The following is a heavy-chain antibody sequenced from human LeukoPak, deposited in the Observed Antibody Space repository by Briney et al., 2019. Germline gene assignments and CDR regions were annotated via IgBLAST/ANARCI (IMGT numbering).Heavy chain of an antibody. CDR3: AREWNYGSGSKMAYFDY. J-gene: IGHJ4*02. V-gene: IGHV3-21*01. CDR2: ISSSSSYI. CDR1: GFTFSSYS. D-gene: IGHD3-10*01. Sequence: GRSLRLSCAASGFTFSSYSMNWVRQAPGKGLEWVSSISSSSSYIYYADSVKGRFTISRDNAKNSLYLQMNSLRAEDTAVYYCAREWNYGSGSKMAYFDYWGQGTLVTVSS.